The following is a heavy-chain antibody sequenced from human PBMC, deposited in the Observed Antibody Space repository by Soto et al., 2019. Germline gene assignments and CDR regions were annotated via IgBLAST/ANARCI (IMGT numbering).Heavy chain of an antibody. CDR3: ARAIAAAGIYLVGFDP. CDR1: GGSFSGYY. Sequence: SETLSLTCAVYGGSFSGYYWSWIRQPPGKGLEWIGEINHSGSTNYNPSLKSRVTISVDTSKNQFSLKLSSVTAADTAVYYCARAIAAAGIYLVGFDPWGQVTLVTVS. V-gene: IGHV4-34*01. D-gene: IGHD6-13*01. CDR2: INHSGST. J-gene: IGHJ5*02.